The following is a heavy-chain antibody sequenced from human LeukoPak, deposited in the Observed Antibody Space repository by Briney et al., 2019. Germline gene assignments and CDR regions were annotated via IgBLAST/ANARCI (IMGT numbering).Heavy chain of an antibody. D-gene: IGHD2-2*02. V-gene: IGHV3-21*01. CDR1: GFIFSSYS. Sequence: GGSLRLSCAASGFIFSSYSMNWVRQAPGKGLEWVSSITSSSYIYYADSVKGRFTISRDNAKNSLYLQMNSLRAEDTALYYCARDRELRYCSSTSCYNYFGIDVWGQGTTVTVSS. CDR2: ITSSSYI. J-gene: IGHJ6*02. CDR3: ARDRELRYCSSTSCYNYFGIDV.